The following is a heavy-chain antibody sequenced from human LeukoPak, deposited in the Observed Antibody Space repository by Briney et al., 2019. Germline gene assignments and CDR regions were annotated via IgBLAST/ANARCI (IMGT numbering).Heavy chain of an antibody. CDR2: ISGSGGST. CDR1: GFSFRDYP. J-gene: IGHJ6*03. D-gene: IGHD3-3*01. V-gene: IGHV3-23*01. CDR3: AKDPRYTISDMDV. Sequence: GGSLRLSCEAAGFSFRDYPMGWVRRASGKRLEWVSGISGSGGSTYYADSVKGRFTISRDNSKNTLYLQMNSLRAEDTAVYYCAKDPRYTISDMDVWGKGTTVTVSS.